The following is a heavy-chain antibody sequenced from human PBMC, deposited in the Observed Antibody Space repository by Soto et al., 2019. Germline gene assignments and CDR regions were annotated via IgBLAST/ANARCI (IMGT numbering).Heavy chain of an antibody. CDR3: AKDTSYYYGSGSYPAHYYFDY. D-gene: IGHD3-10*01. CDR1: GFDISSYG. Sequence: LRLSCAASGFDISSYGMHWVRQAPGKGLEWVAVISYDGSKKYYADSVEGRFTISRDNSKNTLYLQMDSLRAEDTAVYYCAKDTSYYYGSGSYPAHYYFDYWGQGTLVTVSS. CDR2: ISYDGSKK. V-gene: IGHV3-30*18. J-gene: IGHJ4*02.